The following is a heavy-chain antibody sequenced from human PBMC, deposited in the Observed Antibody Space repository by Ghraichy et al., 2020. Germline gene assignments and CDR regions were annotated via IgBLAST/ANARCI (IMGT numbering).Heavy chain of an antibody. D-gene: IGHD3-3*01. CDR3: AAWSGYDYYYYYVDV. J-gene: IGHJ6*03. CDR2: LNNDGSST. CDR1: GFTFSSYW. Sequence: GGSLRLSCEASGFTFSSYWMHWVRQAPGKGLVWVSRLNNDGSSTSYADSVKGRFTISRDNAKNTLYLQMNSLRAEDTAVYYCAAWSGYDYYYYYVDVWGKGTTVTVSS. V-gene: IGHV3-74*01.